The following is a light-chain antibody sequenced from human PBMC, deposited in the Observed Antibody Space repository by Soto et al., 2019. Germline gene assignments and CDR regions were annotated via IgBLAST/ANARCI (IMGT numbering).Light chain of an antibody. CDR1: QSVSNN. J-gene: IGKJ3*01. V-gene: IGKV3-20*01. CDR3: QHYGSSLFT. CDR2: AAS. Sequence: EIVMTQSPATLSLSPGERATLSCRASQSVSNNLAWYQQKPGQAPRLLIYAASSRATGIPDRFSGSGSGTDFTLTISRLEPEDFAVYYCQHYGSSLFTFGPGTKVDIK.